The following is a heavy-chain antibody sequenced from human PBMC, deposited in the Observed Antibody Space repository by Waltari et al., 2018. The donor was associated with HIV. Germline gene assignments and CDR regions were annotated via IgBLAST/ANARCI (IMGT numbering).Heavy chain of an antibody. D-gene: IGHD6-19*01. CDR3: AKSIAVAGPQFFYGMDV. Sequence: EVQLLESGGGLVQRGGSLRLSCAGSGFTFSNYAMSWVRQTPGEGLEWVSVISGSGGRTYAADSVKGRFTISRDNSKNTLYLQMNSLRAEDTAVYYCAKSIAVAGPQFFYGMDVWGHGTTVTVSS. CDR1: GFTFSNYA. V-gene: IGHV3-23*01. J-gene: IGHJ6*02. CDR2: ISGSGGRT.